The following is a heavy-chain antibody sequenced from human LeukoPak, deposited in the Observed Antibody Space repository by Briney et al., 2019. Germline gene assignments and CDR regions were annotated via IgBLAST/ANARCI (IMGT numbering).Heavy chain of an antibody. J-gene: IGHJ4*02. CDR3: ALQLQLGRVGDY. CDR1: GYTFASYY. V-gene: IGHV1-46*01. Sequence: ASVKVSCKASGYTFASYYMHWVRQAPGQGLEWMGIINPSGGSTSFAQKFQGRVTMTRDTSTSTVYMELSSLTSEDTTVYYCALQLQLGRVGDYWGQGTLVTVSS. D-gene: IGHD1-1*01. CDR2: INPSGGST.